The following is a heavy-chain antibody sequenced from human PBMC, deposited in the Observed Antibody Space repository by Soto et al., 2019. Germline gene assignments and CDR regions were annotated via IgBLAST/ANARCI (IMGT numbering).Heavy chain of an antibody. CDR2: IYYSGST. Sequence: SETLSLTCTVSGGSISSYYWSWIRQPPGKGLEWIGYIYYSGSTNYNPSLKSRVTISVDTSKNQFSLKLSSVTAADTAVYYCARGFAVRGVNTSQNHWFYPWGQGTLVTVSS. CDR1: GGSISSYY. D-gene: IGHD3-10*01. J-gene: IGHJ5*02. CDR3: ARGFAVRGVNTSQNHWFYP. V-gene: IGHV4-59*01.